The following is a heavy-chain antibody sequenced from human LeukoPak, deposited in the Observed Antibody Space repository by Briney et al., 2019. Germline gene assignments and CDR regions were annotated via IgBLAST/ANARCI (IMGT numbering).Heavy chain of an antibody. D-gene: IGHD3-10*01. CDR3: ARDLVTMVRGVIRVLYYGMDV. CDR1: GFTFSSYG. Sequence: GGSLRLSCAASGFTFSSYGMHWVRQAPGKGLEWVAVIWYDGSNKYYADSVRGRFSISRDNSKNTLYLQMNSLRAEDTAVYYCARDLVTMVRGVIRVLYYGMDVWGQGTTVTVSS. J-gene: IGHJ6*02. CDR2: IWYDGSNK. V-gene: IGHV3-33*01.